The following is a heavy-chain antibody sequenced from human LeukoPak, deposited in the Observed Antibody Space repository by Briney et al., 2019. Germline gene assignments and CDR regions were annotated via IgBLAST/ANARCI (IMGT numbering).Heavy chain of an antibody. Sequence: GGSLGLSCAASGFTVSRNYMNWVRQAPGKGLEWVSGISGSGVSTYYADSVKGRFTISRDNSNNTLYLQMSSLGAEDTALYYCAKDWGMGDQLLRIDYWGQGTLVTVSS. CDR1: GFTVSRNY. CDR3: AKDWGMGDQLLRIDY. V-gene: IGHV3-23*01. CDR2: ISGSGVST. J-gene: IGHJ4*02. D-gene: IGHD2-2*01.